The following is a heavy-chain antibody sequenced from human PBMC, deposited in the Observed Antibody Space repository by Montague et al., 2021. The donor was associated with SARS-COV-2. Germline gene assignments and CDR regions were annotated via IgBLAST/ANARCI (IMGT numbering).Heavy chain of an antibody. V-gene: IGHV4-4*02. CDR2: IYHSGST. J-gene: IGHJ6*02. CDR3: ARMRWQRAEGGYYYGMDV. Sequence: SETLSLTCAVSGGSISSSNWWSWVRQPPGKGLEWIGEIYHSGSTNYNPSHKRRVTISVDKYKNQFSLKLSSVTAADTAVYYCARMRWQRAEGGYYYGMDVWGQGTTVTVYS. D-gene: IGHD5-12*01. CDR1: GGSISSSNW.